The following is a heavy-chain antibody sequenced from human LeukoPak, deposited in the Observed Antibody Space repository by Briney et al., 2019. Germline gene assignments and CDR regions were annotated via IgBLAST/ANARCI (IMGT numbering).Heavy chain of an antibody. CDR2: IYHSGST. CDR3: ACRVGPAAPGEFGP. Sequence: SETLSLTCTVSGYSISSGYYWGWIRQPPGKGLEWIGSIYHSGSTYYNPSLKSRVTISVDPSKNQFSLKLSSVTAPDPAVYYWACRVGPAAPGEFGPWGQGTLVTVSS. CDR1: GYSISSGYY. D-gene: IGHD2-2*01. J-gene: IGHJ5*02. V-gene: IGHV4-38-2*02.